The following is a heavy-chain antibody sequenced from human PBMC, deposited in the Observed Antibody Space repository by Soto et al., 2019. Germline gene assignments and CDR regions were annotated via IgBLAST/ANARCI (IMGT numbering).Heavy chain of an antibody. D-gene: IGHD1-26*01. CDR1: GYSSSSLD. J-gene: IGHJ4*02. Sequence: QVQLVQSGAEVREPGASVKVSCKASGYSSSSLDINWVRQTTGQGLEWMGWMQPRDGRTGYAQKFQGRVTMTRDTSINTAYMELSSLTSDDTAFYYCARGVTAGVDYWGQGTLVTVSS. CDR3: ARGVTAGVDY. V-gene: IGHV1-8*01. CDR2: MQPRDGRT.